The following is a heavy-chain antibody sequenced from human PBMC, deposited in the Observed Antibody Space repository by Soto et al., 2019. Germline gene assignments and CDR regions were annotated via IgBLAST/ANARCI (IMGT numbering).Heavy chain of an antibody. CDR1: GYTFTSYY. J-gene: IGHJ6*02. CDR3: ARPMAAAGTSLSNGMDV. D-gene: IGHD6-13*01. Sequence: ASVKVSCKASGYTFTSYYMHWVRQAPGQGLEWMGIINPSGGSTSYAQKFQGRVTMTRDTSTSTVYMELSSLRSDDTAVYYCARPMAAAGTSLSNGMDVWGQGXTVTVSS. V-gene: IGHV1-46*01. CDR2: INPSGGST.